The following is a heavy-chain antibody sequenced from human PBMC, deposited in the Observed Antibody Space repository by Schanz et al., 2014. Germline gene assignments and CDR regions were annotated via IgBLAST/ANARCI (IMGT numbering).Heavy chain of an antibody. Sequence: EEQMVESGGGLVKPGGSLILSCAASRLTFANEDIPWVRQAPGKGLEWVSVINSRNEVFSIDSVRRRFTIFRDNPKKSAYLQMNSLRADDTAVYYCSRGIVGGLDCWGQGTLVTVSS. V-gene: IGHV3-21*01. CDR2: INSRNEV. J-gene: IGHJ4*02. D-gene: IGHD3-16*01. CDR1: RLTFANED. CDR3: SRGIVGGLDC.